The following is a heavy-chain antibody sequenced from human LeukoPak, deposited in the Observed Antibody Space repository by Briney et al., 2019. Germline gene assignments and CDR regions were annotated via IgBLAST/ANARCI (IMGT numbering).Heavy chain of an antibody. CDR1: GYTFTSYQ. CDR3: AREALRLRYFDWLSQPDNYYYYMDV. D-gene: IGHD3-9*01. V-gene: IGHV1-46*01. Sequence: EASVKVSCKASGYTFTSYQIHWVRQAPGQGLEWMGIINPSGGDTYYAQKLQGRVTMTTDTSTSTAYMELRSLRSDDTAAYYCAREALRLRYFDWLSQPDNYYYYMDVWGKGTTVTISS. J-gene: IGHJ6*03. CDR2: INPSGGDT.